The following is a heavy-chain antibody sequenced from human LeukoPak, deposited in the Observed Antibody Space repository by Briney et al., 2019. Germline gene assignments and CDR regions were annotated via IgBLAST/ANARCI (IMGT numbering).Heavy chain of an antibody. CDR1: GFTFSSYA. CDR2: ISGSGGST. V-gene: IGHV3-23*01. D-gene: IGHD3-3*01. Sequence: GGSLRLSCAASGFTFSSYAMSWVRQAPGKGLEWVSAISGSGGSTYYADSVKGRFTISRDNSKNTLYLQMNSPRVEDTAVYYCAKGHYDLWSGYSNWGQGTLVTVSS. J-gene: IGHJ4*02. CDR3: AKGHYDLWSGYSN.